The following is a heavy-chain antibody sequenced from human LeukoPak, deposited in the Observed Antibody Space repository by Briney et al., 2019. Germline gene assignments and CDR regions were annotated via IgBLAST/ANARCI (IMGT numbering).Heavy chain of an antibody. J-gene: IGHJ4*02. Sequence: ASVTVSCKASGYTFNGYCKHWVRQAPGQGLEWMGWINPNSGGTNYAQKFQGRVTMTRDTSISTAYMELSRLRSDDTAMYYCARSSGWKYNIDYWGQGTLVTVSS. CDR3: ARSSGWKYNIDY. D-gene: IGHD6-19*01. V-gene: IGHV1-2*02. CDR1: GYTFNGYC. CDR2: INPNSGGT.